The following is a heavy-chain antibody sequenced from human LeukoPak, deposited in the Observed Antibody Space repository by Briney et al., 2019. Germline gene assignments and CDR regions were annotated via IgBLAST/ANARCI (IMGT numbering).Heavy chain of an antibody. CDR1: DGSFSGYY. V-gene: IGHV4-34*01. D-gene: IGHD3-22*01. Sequence: SETLFLTCAVYDGSFSGYYWSWIRQPPGKGLEWIGEINHSGSTNYNPSLKSRVTISVDTSKNQFYLRLSSVTAADTAVYYCARGKYYFDSSGYLGYWGQGTLVTVSS. CDR3: ARGKYYFDSSGYLGY. J-gene: IGHJ4*02. CDR2: INHSGST.